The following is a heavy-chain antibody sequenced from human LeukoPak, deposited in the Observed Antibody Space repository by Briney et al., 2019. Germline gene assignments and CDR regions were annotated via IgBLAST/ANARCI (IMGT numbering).Heavy chain of an antibody. CDR2: IYYSGST. J-gene: IGHJ3*02. D-gene: IGHD3-10*01. CDR3: ARDEPRGAFDI. Sequence: PSETLSLTCTVSGSSISSYYWSWIRQPPGKGLEWIGYIYYSGSTNYNPSLKSRVTISVDTSKNQFSLKLSSVTAADTAVYYCARDEPRGAFDIWGQGTMVTVSS. CDR1: GSSISSYY. V-gene: IGHV4-59*01.